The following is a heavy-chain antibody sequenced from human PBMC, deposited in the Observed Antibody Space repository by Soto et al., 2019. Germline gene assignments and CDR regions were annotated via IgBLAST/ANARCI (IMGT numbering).Heavy chain of an antibody. D-gene: IGHD6-6*01. Sequence: PGGSLKISCKGSGYSFPTYWIGWVRQLPRKGLEWMGIIYPGDSDTTYSPSFEGQVTISADKSISTAYLQWSSLKASDTAMYYCARLEYSTSSFDYWGQGTLVTSPQ. V-gene: IGHV5-51*01. CDR2: IYPGDSDT. CDR1: GYSFPTYW. J-gene: IGHJ4*02. CDR3: ARLEYSTSSFDY.